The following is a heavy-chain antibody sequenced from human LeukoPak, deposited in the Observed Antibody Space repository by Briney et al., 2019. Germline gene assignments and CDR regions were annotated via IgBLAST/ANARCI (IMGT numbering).Heavy chain of an antibody. CDR3: ARELGFTYYYGSGSYRNTSYYYYGMDV. J-gene: IGHJ6*02. D-gene: IGHD3-10*01. Sequence: SETLSLTCTVSGGSISSYYWSWIRQPPGKGLEWIGYIYYSGSTNYNPSLKSRVTISVDTSKNQFSLKLSSVTAADTAVYYCARELGFTYYYGSGSYRNTSYYYYGMDVWGQGTTVTVSS. CDR2: IYYSGST. V-gene: IGHV4-59*01. CDR1: GGSISSYY.